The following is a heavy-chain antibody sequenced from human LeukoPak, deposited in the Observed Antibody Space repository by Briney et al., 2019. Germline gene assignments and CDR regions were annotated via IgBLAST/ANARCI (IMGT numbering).Heavy chain of an antibody. J-gene: IGHJ6*03. V-gene: IGHV3-30*02. D-gene: IGHD3-10*01. Sequence: GGSLRLSCAASGFTFSTYGMHWVRQAPGKGLEWVAFIRSDGSNKYYADSVKGRFTTSRDNSKNTLYLQMNSLRAEDTAVYYCAKGAGYYMDVWGKGTTVTVSS. CDR2: IRSDGSNK. CDR3: AKGAGYYMDV. CDR1: GFTFSTYG.